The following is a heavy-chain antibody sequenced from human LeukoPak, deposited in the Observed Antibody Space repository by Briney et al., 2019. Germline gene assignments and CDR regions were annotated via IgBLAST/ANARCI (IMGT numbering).Heavy chain of an antibody. CDR3: AREREEVVEYYFDY. V-gene: IGHV1-8*01. J-gene: IGHJ4*02. Sequence: GASVKVSCKASGCTFTSYDFNWVRQATGQRPEWMGWMSPNSGDTGYAQKFQDRVTMTRNTSISTAYMELSSLRSDDTAVYYCAREREEVVEYYFDYWGQGTLVTVSS. CDR1: GCTFTSYD. D-gene: IGHD3-22*01. CDR2: MSPNSGDT.